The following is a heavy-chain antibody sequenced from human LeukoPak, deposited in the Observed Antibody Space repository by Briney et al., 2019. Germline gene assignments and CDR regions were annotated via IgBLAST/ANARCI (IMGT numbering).Heavy chain of an antibody. V-gene: IGHV4-59*01. Sequence: PSETLSLTCTVSGGSISSYYWSWIRQPPGKGLEWIGYIYYSGSTSYNPSLKSRVTISVDTSKNQFSLKLSSVTAADTAVYYCARRTPRGYSNFYYYYYYMDVWGKGTTVTVSS. CDR1: GGSISSYY. D-gene: IGHD4-11*01. J-gene: IGHJ6*03. CDR2: IYYSGST. CDR3: ARRTPRGYSNFYYYYYYMDV.